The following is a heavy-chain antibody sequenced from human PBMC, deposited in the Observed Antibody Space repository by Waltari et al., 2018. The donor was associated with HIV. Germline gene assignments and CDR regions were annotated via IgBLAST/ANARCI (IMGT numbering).Heavy chain of an antibody. CDR2: IYYGGGT. Sequence: QLQLQESGPGLVKPSETLSLTCTVSGGSISSSSYYWGWTRQPPGKGLEWIGSIYYGGGTYYNPSLKSRVTISVDTSKNQFSLKLSSVTAADTAVYYCARLRALDNWFDPWGQGTLVTVSS. CDR1: GGSISSSSYY. V-gene: IGHV4-39*01. J-gene: IGHJ5*02. D-gene: IGHD3-16*01. CDR3: ARLRALDNWFDP.